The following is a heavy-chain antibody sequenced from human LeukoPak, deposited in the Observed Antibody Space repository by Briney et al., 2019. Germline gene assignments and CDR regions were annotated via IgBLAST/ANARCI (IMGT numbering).Heavy chain of an antibody. Sequence: ASVKVSCKASGYTFTSYSMHWVRQAPGQRLEWMGWINAGNGNTKYSQKFQGRVTITRDTSASTAYMGLSNLRSEDTAVYYCARTNYGDYPGSLDAFDIWGQGTMVTVSS. J-gene: IGHJ3*02. CDR3: ARTNYGDYPGSLDAFDI. CDR1: GYTFTSYS. CDR2: INAGNGNT. D-gene: IGHD4-17*01. V-gene: IGHV1-3*01.